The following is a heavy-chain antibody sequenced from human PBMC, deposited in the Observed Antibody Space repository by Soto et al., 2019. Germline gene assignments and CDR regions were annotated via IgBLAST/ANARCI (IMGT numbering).Heavy chain of an antibody. CDR3: AHRVPSSSYCDVGWFDT. Sequence: QITLKESGPPLVEPTQTLTLTCSFSGFSRSSSGVGVGWLRQAPGKTLECFGLINWDNDRRYNPSLKKRLTLTKDTSKHPVILTMTYVEPVDPAAYYCAHRVPSSSYCDVGWFDTWGQGTLVTVS. D-gene: IGHD4-17*01. CDR1: GFSRSSSGVG. J-gene: IGHJ5*02. V-gene: IGHV2-5*02. CDR2: INWDNDR.